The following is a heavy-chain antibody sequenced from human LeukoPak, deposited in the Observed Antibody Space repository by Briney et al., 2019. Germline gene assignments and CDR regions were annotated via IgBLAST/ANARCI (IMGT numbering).Heavy chain of an antibody. J-gene: IGHJ3*02. CDR1: GGSISSYY. CDR3: ARDEEVGAFDI. V-gene: IGHV4-59*01. Sequence: PSETLSLTCTVSGGSISSYYWSWIRQPPGEGLEWIGYIYYSGSTNYNPSLKSRVTISVDTSKNQFSLKLSSVTAADTAVYYCARDEEVGAFDIWGQGTMVTVSS. CDR2: IYYSGST.